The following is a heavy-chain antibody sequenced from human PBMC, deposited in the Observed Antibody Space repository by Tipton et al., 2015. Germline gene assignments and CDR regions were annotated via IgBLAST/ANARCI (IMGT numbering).Heavy chain of an antibody. CDR2: INPRGGTI. CDR3: VRGGAVSGQRTPFDY. D-gene: IGHD1-26*01. CDR1: GYTFITYN. V-gene: IGHV1-46*03. J-gene: IGHJ4*02. Sequence: QLVQSGAEEKKPGASVRVSCKASGYTFITYNMHWVRQAPGQGLEWMGFINPRGGTITNTQSFQGRVTLTRDTSTSTVYMELTSLRSEDTAMYYCVRGGAVSGQRTPFDYWGQGTLVTVSS.